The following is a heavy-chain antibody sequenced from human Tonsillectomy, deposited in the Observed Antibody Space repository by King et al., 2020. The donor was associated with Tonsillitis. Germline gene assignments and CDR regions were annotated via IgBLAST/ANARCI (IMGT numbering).Heavy chain of an antibody. D-gene: IGHD3-10*02. CDR3: ARDVIFGGKY. CDR1: GLTFSSYW. J-gene: IGHJ4*02. CDR2: INQNGGEK. V-gene: IGHV3-7*03. Sequence: DVHLVESGGGLVQPGGSLRLSCAVSGLTFSSYWMSWVRQAPGKGLEWVANINQNGGEKYYVDSVKGRFTISRDNAKNSLYLQMNSLRADDTAVYYCARDVIFGGKYWGPGTLVTVSS.